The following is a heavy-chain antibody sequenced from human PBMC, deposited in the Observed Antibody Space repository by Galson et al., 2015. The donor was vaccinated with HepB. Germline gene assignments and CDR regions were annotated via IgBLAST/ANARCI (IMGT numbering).Heavy chain of an antibody. D-gene: IGHD2-15*01. Sequence: CAISGDSVSSHSAAWNWIRQSPSRGLEWLGRTYYRSKWYNDYAVSVKSRITINPDTSKNQFSLQLNSVTPEDTAVYYCAREAGYCSGGSCDRVAFDIWGQGTVVTVSS. J-gene: IGHJ3*02. CDR3: AREAGYCSGGSCDRVAFDI. CDR1: GDSVSSHSAA. V-gene: IGHV6-1*01. CDR2: TYYRSKWYN.